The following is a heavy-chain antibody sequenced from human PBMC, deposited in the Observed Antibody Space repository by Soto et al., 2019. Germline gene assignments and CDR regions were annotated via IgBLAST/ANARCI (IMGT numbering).Heavy chain of an antibody. Sequence: EVQLLESGGGLVKPGGSLRLSFAASGFNFSSYSMNWVRQAPGKGLEWVASISSSSSYIYYADSVKDRFTISRANAKNSLYLQMNSLGADDTAVYYCARDPTAVTSRFEPWGQGTLVTVSS. J-gene: IGHJ5*02. D-gene: IGHD4-4*01. V-gene: IGHV3-21*01. CDR3: ARDPTAVTSRFEP. CDR1: GFNFSSYS. CDR2: ISSSSSYI.